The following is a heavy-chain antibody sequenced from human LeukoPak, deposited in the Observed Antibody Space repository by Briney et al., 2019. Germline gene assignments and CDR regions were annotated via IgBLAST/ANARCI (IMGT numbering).Heavy chain of an antibody. D-gene: IGHD5-12*01. CDR1: GFTFRSSW. V-gene: IGHV3-74*01. J-gene: IGHJ4*02. CDR2: INNDGSAT. CDR3: ARDVGYSAYD. Sequence: PGGSLRLSCAASGFTFRSSWMHWVRQGPGKGLVWVSRINNDGSATTYADSAKGRFTISRDTAKNTVFLQMNSLRAEDTAVYYCARDVGYSAYDWGQGTLVTVSS.